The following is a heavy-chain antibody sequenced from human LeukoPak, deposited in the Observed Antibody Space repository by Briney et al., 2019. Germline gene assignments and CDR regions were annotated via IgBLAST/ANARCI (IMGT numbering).Heavy chain of an antibody. Sequence: GGSLRLSCAASGFTFSSYSMNWVRQAPGKGLEWVSSISSSSSYIYYADSVKGRFTISRDNAKNSLYLQMNSLRAEDTAVYYCARDGTGYSSGFDAFDIWGQGTMVTVSS. CDR2: ISSSSSYI. D-gene: IGHD6-19*01. V-gene: IGHV3-21*04. CDR1: GFTFSSYS. CDR3: ARDGTGYSSGFDAFDI. J-gene: IGHJ3*02.